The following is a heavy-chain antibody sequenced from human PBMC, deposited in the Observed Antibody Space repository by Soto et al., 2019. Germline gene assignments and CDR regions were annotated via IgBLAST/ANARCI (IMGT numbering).Heavy chain of an antibody. V-gene: IGHV1-69*13. CDR1: GGTFSNYA. CDR2: IIPIYGTA. J-gene: IGHJ5*02. Sequence: ASVKVSCKASGGTFSNYAISWVRRAPGQGLEWMGGIIPIYGTANYAQKFQDRVTITADESTSTAYMELSSLTSEDTAVYYCARDLGGCSAGSCRYNWFDPWGQGTLVTVSS. CDR3: ARDLGGCSAGSCRYNWFDP. D-gene: IGHD2-15*01.